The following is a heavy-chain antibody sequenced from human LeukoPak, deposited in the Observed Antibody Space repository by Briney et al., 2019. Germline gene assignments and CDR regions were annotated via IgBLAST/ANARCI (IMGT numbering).Heavy chain of an antibody. CDR3: ARGRGSIAAVLDAFDI. J-gene: IGHJ3*02. CDR1: GGSISSGGYY. Sequence: SETLSLTCTVSGGSISSGGYYWSWIRQQPGKGLEWIGYIYYSGSTYYNPSLKSRVTISVDTSKNQFSLKLSSVTAADTAVYYCARGRGSIAAVLDAFDIWGQGTMVTVYS. CDR2: IYYSGST. V-gene: IGHV4-31*03. D-gene: IGHD6-13*01.